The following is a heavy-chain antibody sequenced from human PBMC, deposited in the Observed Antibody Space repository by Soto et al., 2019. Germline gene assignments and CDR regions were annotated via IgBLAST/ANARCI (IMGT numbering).Heavy chain of an antibody. CDR2: VYYRGRS. D-gene: IGHD4-17*01. V-gene: IGHV4-39*01. CDR3: VSQRTTVPTQAYFDY. J-gene: IGHJ4*02. CDR1: GGSVTNSSYY. Sequence: SETLSLTCTVSGGSVTNSSYYWGWIRQSPGKGLEWIGSVYYRGRSYSKSSVKSRVTISVDTSKNRFSLSLNSATASDTAVYFCVSQRTTVPTQAYFDYWGPGALVTVSS.